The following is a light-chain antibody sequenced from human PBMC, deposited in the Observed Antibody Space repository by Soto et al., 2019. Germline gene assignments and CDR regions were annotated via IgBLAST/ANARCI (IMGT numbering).Light chain of an antibody. J-gene: IGKJ4*01. CDR3: QQYDYWPRT. V-gene: IGKV3-15*01. CDR1: QSVGIS. CDR2: GAS. Sequence: EVVMTQSPATLSVSPGERATLSCRASQSVGISLAWYQQKPGQAPRLLMYGASMRATGFLARFSGSGSGTEFTLTISSLQSEDFAVYYCQQYDYWPRTFGGGTKVDIK.